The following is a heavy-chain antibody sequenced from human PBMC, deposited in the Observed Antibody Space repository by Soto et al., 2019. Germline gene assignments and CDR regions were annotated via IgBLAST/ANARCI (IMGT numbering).Heavy chain of an antibody. CDR3: ARDQPGYSYGYGLGY. J-gene: IGHJ4*02. CDR1: GFTFSSYS. V-gene: IGHV3-21*01. Sequence: EVQLVESGGGLVKPGGSLRLSCAASGFTFSSYSMNWVRQAPGKGLEWVSSISSSSSYIYYADSVKGRFTISRDNAKNSLYRQMNSLRAEDTAVYYCARDQPGYSYGYGLGYWGQGTLVTVSS. D-gene: IGHD5-18*01. CDR2: ISSSSSYI.